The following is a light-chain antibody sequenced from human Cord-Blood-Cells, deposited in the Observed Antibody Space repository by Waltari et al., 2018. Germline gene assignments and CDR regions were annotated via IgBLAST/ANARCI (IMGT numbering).Light chain of an antibody. J-gene: IGKJ1*01. CDR3: QQYYSTLQT. V-gene: IGKV4-1*01. CDR2: WAS. Sequence: DIVMTQSPDSLAVSLGDRATINCKSSQSVLYSSNNKNYLAWYQQKPGQPPKLLIYWASTRESGVPDRFSGSGSGTDFTLTISSLQAEDVAVYYCQQYYSTLQTFGQGTKVEIK. CDR1: QSVLYSSNNKNY.